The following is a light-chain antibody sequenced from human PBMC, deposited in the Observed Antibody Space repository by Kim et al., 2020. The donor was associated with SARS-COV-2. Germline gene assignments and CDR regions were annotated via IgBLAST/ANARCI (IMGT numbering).Light chain of an antibody. J-gene: IGLJ2*01. V-gene: IGLV2-11*01. CDR3: CSYAGGYTQVA. CDR2: DVN. CDR1: SSDVGGYNY. Sequence: QSALTQPRSVSGSPGQSVTISCTGTSSDVGGYNYVSWYQQFPGNAPRLMIYDVNKRPSGVPDRFSASKSGNTASLTISGLQADDEADYYCCSYAGGYTQVAFGGVTKLTVL.